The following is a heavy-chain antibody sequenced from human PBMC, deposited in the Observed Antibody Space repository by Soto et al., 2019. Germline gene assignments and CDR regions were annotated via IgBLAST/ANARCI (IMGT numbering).Heavy chain of an antibody. CDR2: IIPIFGTA. D-gene: IGHD3-3*01. CDR1: GGTFSSYA. V-gene: IGHV1-69*13. J-gene: IGHJ6*02. Sequence: SVKVSCKASGGTFSSYAISWVRQAPGQGLEWMGGIIPIFGTANYAQKFQGRVTITADESTSTAYMELSSLRSEDTAVYYCAREYKTIFAIGVYYYYGMDVWGQGTTVTVSS. CDR3: AREYKTIFAIGVYYYYGMDV.